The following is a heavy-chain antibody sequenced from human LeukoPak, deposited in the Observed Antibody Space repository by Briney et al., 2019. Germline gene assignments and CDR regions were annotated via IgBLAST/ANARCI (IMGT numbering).Heavy chain of an antibody. CDR2: INTNTGNP. Sequence: ASVTVSCKASGYTFSHYAMIWVRQAPGQGLEWLGWINTNTGNPTYAQGFTGRFVFSLDTSVTTTYLQIGSLKSEDTAVYYCAGARYCNSGSCYSDFWGQGTLVTVSS. V-gene: IGHV7-4-1*01. CDR3: AGARYCNSGSCYSDF. J-gene: IGHJ4*02. CDR1: GYTFSHYA. D-gene: IGHD2-15*01.